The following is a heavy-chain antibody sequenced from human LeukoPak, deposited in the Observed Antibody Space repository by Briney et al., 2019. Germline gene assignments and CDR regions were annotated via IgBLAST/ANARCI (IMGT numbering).Heavy chain of an antibody. J-gene: IGHJ6*02. CDR2: TSSSSSTI. CDR3: ARLRYYGMDV. CDR1: GFTFSGYD. Sequence: QTGGSLRLSCAASGFTFSGYDMSWVRQAPGKGLEWVSYTSSSSSTIYYADSVKSRFTTSRDNAKNSLYLQMNSLRAEDTAVYYCARLRYYGMDVWGQGTTVTVSS. V-gene: IGHV3-48*04.